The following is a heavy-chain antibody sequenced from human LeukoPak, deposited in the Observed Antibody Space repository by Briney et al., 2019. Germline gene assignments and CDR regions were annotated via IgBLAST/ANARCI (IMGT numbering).Heavy chain of an antibody. CDR1: GGSISSSIYF. CDR2: IHYSGST. D-gene: IGHD3-10*01. J-gene: IGHJ4*02. Sequence: PSETLSLTCTVSGGSISSSIYFWGWIRQPPGKGLEWIGSIHYSGSTYHVPSLKSRVTVSLDTSKNQFSLKLSSVTAADTAVYYCARDASMVREGTDYWGQGTLVTVSS. CDR3: ARDASMVREGTDY. V-gene: IGHV4-39*02.